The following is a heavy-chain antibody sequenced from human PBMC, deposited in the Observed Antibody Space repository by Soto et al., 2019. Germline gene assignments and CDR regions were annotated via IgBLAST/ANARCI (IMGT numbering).Heavy chain of an antibody. Sequence: SEPLSLSCTVAGGSSGSRSDYWGWIRQPPGKGLEWVGSIYYSGSTYYNPSLKSRVTISVDTSKNQFSLKLSSVTAADTAVYYCALQLVFETNWSDLWGLGTLVTVSS. V-gene: IGHV4-39*01. D-gene: IGHD6-6*01. CDR1: GGSSGSRSDY. J-gene: IGHJ5*02. CDR3: ALQLVFETNWSDL. CDR2: IYYSGST.